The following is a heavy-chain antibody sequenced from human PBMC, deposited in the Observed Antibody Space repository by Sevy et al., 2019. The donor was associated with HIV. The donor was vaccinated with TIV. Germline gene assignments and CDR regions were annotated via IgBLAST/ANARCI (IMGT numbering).Heavy chain of an antibody. Sequence: GGSLRLSCTASGFTFDDYTMSWFRQAPGKGLEWVGFIRSKAYGGTTEYAASVKGRFTISRDDSKSIAFLQMNSLKTEETAVYYCTRDLGYYDSSRMYDYWGQGTLVTVSS. J-gene: IGHJ4*02. CDR3: TRDLGYYDSSRMYDY. CDR2: IRSKAYGGTT. D-gene: IGHD3-22*01. CDR1: GFTFDDYT. V-gene: IGHV3-49*03.